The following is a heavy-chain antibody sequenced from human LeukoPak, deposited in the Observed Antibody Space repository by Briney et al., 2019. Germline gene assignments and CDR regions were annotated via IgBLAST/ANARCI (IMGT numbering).Heavy chain of an antibody. J-gene: IGHJ4*02. CDR2: IYYSGST. CDR3: ARHPPTAPFDH. D-gene: IGHD4-17*01. V-gene: IGHV4-59*08. CDR1: GGSISSYY. Sequence: PSETLSLTCTVSGGSISSYYWSWIRQPPGKGLEWIAYIYYSGSTYYNPSLQSRVTISVDTSKNQFSLKLSSVTAADTAVYYCARHPPTAPFDHWGQGTLVTVSS.